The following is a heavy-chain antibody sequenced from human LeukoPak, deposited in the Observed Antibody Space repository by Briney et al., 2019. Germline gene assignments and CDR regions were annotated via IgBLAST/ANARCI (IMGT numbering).Heavy chain of an antibody. J-gene: IGHJ4*02. CDR2: IYTSGGT. Sequence: SETLSLTCTVSGGSLTSSFYWSWIRQSPGKGLEWIGYIYTSGGTTYNPSLKSRLTISADTSKNQFSLNLTSVTAADTAVYYCARATVLLSADYWGQGALVTVSS. CDR3: ARATVLLSADY. V-gene: IGHV4-61*01. D-gene: IGHD3-16*01. CDR1: GGSLTSSFY.